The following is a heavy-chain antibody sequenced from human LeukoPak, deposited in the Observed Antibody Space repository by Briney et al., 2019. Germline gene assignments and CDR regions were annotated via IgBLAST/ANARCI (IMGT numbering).Heavy chain of an antibody. Sequence: SETLSLTCAVYGGSFSGYYWSWIRQPPGKGLEWIGEINHSGSTNYNPSLKSRVTISVDTSKNQFSLKLSSVTAADTAVYYCARGIGFGNFDLWGRDTLVTVSS. CDR2: INHSGST. CDR3: ARGIGFGNFDL. J-gene: IGHJ2*01. V-gene: IGHV4-34*01. D-gene: IGHD3-16*01. CDR1: GGSFSGYY.